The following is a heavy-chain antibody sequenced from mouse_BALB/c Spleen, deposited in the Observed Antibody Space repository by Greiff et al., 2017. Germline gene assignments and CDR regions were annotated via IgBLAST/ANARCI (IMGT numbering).Heavy chain of an antibody. V-gene: IGHV2-2*02. J-gene: IGHJ4*01. CDR2: IWSGGST. Sequence: VKLMESGPGLVQPSQSLSITCTVSGFSLTSYGVHWVRQSPGKGLEWLGVIWSGGSTDYNAAFISRLSISKDNSKSQVFFKMNSLQANDTAIYYCARKGDGNYLYYAMDYWGQGTSVTVSS. CDR1: GFSLTSYG. D-gene: IGHD2-1*01. CDR3: ARKGDGNYLYYAMDY.